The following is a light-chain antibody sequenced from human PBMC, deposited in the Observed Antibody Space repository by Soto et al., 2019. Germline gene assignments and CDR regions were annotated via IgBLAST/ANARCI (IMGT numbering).Light chain of an antibody. J-gene: IGKJ1*01. Sequence: EIECTQSPGTLSLSPGARATLSCRASQTVSSSYLAWYQQTPGQAPRLLIYGASSRATGIPDRFIDSGSGTEFTLPLRSLQSEDFAVDDCQQYNNWRTFSQGTKVDIK. CDR1: QTVSSSY. CDR3: QQYNNWRT. V-gene: IGKV3-20*01. CDR2: GAS.